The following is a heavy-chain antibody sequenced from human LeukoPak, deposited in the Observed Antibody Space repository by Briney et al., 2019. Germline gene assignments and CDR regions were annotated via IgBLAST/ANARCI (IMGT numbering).Heavy chain of an antibody. CDR2: INPDGGNT. D-gene: IGHD5-24*01. V-gene: IGHV1-46*01. CDR3: ARIRDGYNDAYDI. CDR1: GYTFTSYD. J-gene: IGHJ3*02. Sequence: ASVKVSCKASGYTFTSYDINWVRQAPGQVLEWMGLINPDGGNTNYAQNFQGRVTLTRDTSTSTVYMELSSLRSEDTAIHYCARIRDGYNDAYDIWGQGTVVTVPS.